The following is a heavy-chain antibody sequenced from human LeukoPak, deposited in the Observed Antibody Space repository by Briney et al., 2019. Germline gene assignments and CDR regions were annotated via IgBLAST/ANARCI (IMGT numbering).Heavy chain of an antibody. Sequence: PGRSLRLSCAASGFTFSSYGMHWVRQAPGKGLEWVAVISYDGSNKYYADSVKGRFTISRDNSKNTLYLQMNSLRAEDTAVYYCARERRNYDSSGYFDYWGQGTLVTVSS. V-gene: IGHV3-30*19. CDR1: GFTFSSYG. CDR3: ARERRNYDSSGYFDY. J-gene: IGHJ4*02. D-gene: IGHD3-22*01. CDR2: ISYDGSNK.